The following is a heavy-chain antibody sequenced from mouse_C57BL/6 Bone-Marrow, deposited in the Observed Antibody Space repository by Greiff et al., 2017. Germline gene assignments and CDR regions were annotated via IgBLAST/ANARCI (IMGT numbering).Heavy chain of an antibody. D-gene: IGHD2-5*01. Sequence: VQLKQSGPGLVQPSQSLSITCTVSGFSLTSYGVHWVRQSPGKGLEWLGVIWSGGSTDYNAAFISRLSISKDNSKSQVFFKMNSLQADDTAIYYCARNPYSNYPYYYAMDYWGQGTSVTVSS. CDR1: GFSLTSYG. J-gene: IGHJ4*01. V-gene: IGHV2-2*01. CDR2: IWSGGST. CDR3: ARNPYSNYPYYYAMDY.